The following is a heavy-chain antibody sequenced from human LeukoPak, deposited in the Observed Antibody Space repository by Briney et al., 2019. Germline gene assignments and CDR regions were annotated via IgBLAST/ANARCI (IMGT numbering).Heavy chain of an antibody. J-gene: IGHJ4*02. CDR2: MYLSGTT. CDR1: GDSVNSLDL. V-gene: IGHV4-4*02. CDR3: AGLVGRYSSGLYYYYFDY. Sequence: SETLSLTCTVSGDSVNSLDLWSWVRQPPGKGLEWIGEMYLSGTTHSNPSVKSRVTISVDKSKNQFFLNLSSVTAADTAVYYCAGLVGRYSSGLYYYYFDYWGQGTLVTVSS. D-gene: IGHD3-22*01.